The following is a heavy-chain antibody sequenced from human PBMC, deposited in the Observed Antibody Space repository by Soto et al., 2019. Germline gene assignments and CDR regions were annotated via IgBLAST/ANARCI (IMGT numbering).Heavy chain of an antibody. CDR2: IYSSGST. J-gene: IGHJ5*02. CDR1: GASISSGDSF. Sequence: QVQLQESGPGLVKPSQTLSLTCTVSGASISSGDSFWSWIRQPPGKGLEWIAYIYSSGSTYYNPSLKRRVAISIDTSKNQLSLNLSSLTAADTAVYYCASLNLSFDPWGQGTLVTVSS. CDR3: ASLNLSFDP. V-gene: IGHV4-30-4*01.